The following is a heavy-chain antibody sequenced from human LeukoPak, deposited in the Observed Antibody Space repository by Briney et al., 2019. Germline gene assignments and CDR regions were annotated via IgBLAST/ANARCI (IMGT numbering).Heavy chain of an antibody. CDR1: GGSISSYY. V-gene: IGHV4-59*08. CDR2: ISYSGST. CDR3: ARLGDSTSRLYYFDY. Sequence: SETLSLTCTVSGGSISSYYWSWIRQPPGKGLEWIGYISYSGSTYYNPSLKSRVTISIDTSKSQFSLKLSSVTAADTAVYYCARLGDSTSRLYYFDYWGQGTLVTVSS. J-gene: IGHJ4*02. D-gene: IGHD6-6*01.